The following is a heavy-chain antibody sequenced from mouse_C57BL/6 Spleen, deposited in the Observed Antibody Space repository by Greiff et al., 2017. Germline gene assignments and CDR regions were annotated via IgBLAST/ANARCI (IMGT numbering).Heavy chain of an antibody. J-gene: IGHJ3*01. CDR2: IDPSDSYT. CDR1: GYTFTSYW. Sequence: QVQLQQPGAELVMPGASVKLSCKASGYTFTSYWMHWVKQRPGQGLEWIGEIDPSDSYTNYNQKFQGKSTLTVDKSSSTAYMQLSSLTSEDSAVYYCASAGLVWFAYWGQGTLVTVSA. D-gene: IGHD3-1*01. V-gene: IGHV1-69*01. CDR3: ASAGLVWFAY.